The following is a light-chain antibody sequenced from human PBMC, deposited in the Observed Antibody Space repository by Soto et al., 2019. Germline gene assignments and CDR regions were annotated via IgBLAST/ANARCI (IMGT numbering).Light chain of an antibody. Sequence: EIVLTQSPGTLSLSPGEISTLSCRASQSVSNNYLAWYQQKPGQAPRLLIYGASNRATGIPDRLSGSGSGTDFTLTISSLEHEDFAVYYCQQRNNWPLTFGGGTKVDIK. J-gene: IGKJ4*02. CDR1: QSVSNNY. CDR2: GAS. CDR3: QQRNNWPLT. V-gene: IGKV3D-20*02.